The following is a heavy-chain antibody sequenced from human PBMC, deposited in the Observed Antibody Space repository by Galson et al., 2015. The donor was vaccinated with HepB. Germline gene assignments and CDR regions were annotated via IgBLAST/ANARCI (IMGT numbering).Heavy chain of an antibody. V-gene: IGHV2-70*11. CDR2: IDWDDDK. J-gene: IGHJ4*02. CDR3: ARMEPAYDFWSGPFDY. D-gene: IGHD3-3*01. Sequence: PALVKPTQTLTLTCTFSGFSLSTSGMCVSWIRQPPGKALEWLARIDWDDDKYYSTSLKTRLTISKDTSKNQVALTMTNMDPVDTATYYCARMEPAYDFWSGPFDYWGQGTLVTVSS. CDR1: GFSLSTSGMC.